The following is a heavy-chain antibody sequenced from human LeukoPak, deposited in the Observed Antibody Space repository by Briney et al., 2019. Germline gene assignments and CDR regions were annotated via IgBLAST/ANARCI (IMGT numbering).Heavy chain of an antibody. CDR1: GGTFSSYA. J-gene: IGHJ3*02. CDR2: IIPIFGTA. Sequence: EASVKVSCKASGGTFSSYAISWVRQAPGQGLEWMGGIIPIFGTANYAQKFQGRVTITADESTSTAYMELSSLRSEDTAVYYCAKDPPTIVAYRAFDIWGQGTMVTVSS. CDR3: AKDPPTIVAYRAFDI. D-gene: IGHD5-12*01. V-gene: IGHV1-69*13.